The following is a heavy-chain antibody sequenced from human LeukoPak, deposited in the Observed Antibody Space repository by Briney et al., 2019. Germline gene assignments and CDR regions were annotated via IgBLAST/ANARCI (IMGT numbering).Heavy chain of an antibody. D-gene: IGHD3-10*01. CDR1: GFTFSSFW. J-gene: IGHJ4*02. CDR3: ARAYYDSGTYYKSPLAY. Sequence: GGSLRLSCAASGFTFSSFWMSWVRQAPGTGLEWVANIKQDGSETNYVDSVKGRFTISRDNAENSLYLQMNSLRAEDTAVYYCARAYYDSGTYYKSPLAYWGQGTLVTVSS. V-gene: IGHV3-7*05. CDR2: IKQDGSET.